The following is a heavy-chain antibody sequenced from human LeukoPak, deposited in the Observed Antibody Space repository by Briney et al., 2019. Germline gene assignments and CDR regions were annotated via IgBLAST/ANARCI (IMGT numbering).Heavy chain of an antibody. Sequence: GGSLRLSCSASGFTLSSYGMHWVRQAPGKGLEWVAFIRYDGSNKYYADSVKGRLTISRDNSKNTLYLQMNSLRAEDTAVYYCARNPVAGMSWYFDLWGRGTQVTVSS. CDR1: GFTLSSYG. CDR3: ARNPVAGMSWYFDL. J-gene: IGHJ2*01. D-gene: IGHD6-19*01. CDR2: IRYDGSNK. V-gene: IGHV3-30*02.